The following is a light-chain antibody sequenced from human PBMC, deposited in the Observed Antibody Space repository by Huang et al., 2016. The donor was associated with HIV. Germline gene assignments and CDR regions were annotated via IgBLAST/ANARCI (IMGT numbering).Light chain of an antibody. CDR3: QQTYSSPRT. CDR1: QTINSN. V-gene: IGKV1-39*01. CDR2: AAA. Sequence: DFQMTQSPSSLSASVGDRVTITCRASQTINSNLHWYQQKPGKAPQLLIYAAANLQSGVPSRFSGSGSGTDFTLTISSLQPEEFATYYCQQTYSSPRTFGQGTKVDIK. J-gene: IGKJ1*01.